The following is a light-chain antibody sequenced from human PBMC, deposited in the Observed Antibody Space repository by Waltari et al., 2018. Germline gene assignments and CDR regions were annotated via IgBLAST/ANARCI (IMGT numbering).Light chain of an antibody. Sequence: RAMQSFSTNLAWYQQKPGQAPRLLMYGASTRATDIPARFSGSGSGTEFTLTISSLQPEDFAIYYCQQYNNWPPQAAFGQGTKLEIK. J-gene: IGKJ2*01. CDR1: QSFSTN. CDR2: GAS. CDR3: QQYNNWPPQAA. V-gene: IGKV3-15*01.